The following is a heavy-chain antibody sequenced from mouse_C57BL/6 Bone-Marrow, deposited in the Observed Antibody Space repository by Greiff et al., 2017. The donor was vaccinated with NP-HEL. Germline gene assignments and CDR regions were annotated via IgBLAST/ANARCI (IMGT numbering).Heavy chain of an antibody. Sequence: QVQLQQSGAELVKPGASVKLSCKASGYTFTEYTIHWVKQRSGQGLEWIGWFYPGSGSIKYNEKFKDKATLTADKSSSTVYMELSRLTSEDSAVYFCARHEEVYSYYGSSYFAWFAYWGQGTLVTVSA. CDR2: FYPGSGSI. CDR3: ARHEEVYSYYGSSYFAWFAY. J-gene: IGHJ3*01. V-gene: IGHV1-62-2*01. CDR1: GYTFTEYT. D-gene: IGHD1-1*01.